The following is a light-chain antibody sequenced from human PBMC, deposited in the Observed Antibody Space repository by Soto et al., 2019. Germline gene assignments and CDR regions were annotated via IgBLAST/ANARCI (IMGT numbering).Light chain of an antibody. CDR1: QDIGNL. CDR2: FGS. V-gene: IGKV1-12*01. Sequence: DIQMTQSPSPVSASVGDRVTLTCRASQDIGNLLAWYQQKPGKAPKLLIYFGSNLQTGVPSRFSGSGSGTDFTLTFSSLQPEDLATYYFQQADSFPLTFGRGTRVEIK. CDR3: QQADSFPLT. J-gene: IGKJ4*01.